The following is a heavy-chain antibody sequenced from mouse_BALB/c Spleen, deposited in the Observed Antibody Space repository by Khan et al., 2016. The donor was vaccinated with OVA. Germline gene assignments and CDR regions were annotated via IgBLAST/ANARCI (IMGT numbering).Heavy chain of an antibody. V-gene: IGHV9-3-1*01. CDR1: GYTFTNYG. CDR2: INTYTGEP. D-gene: IGHD6-1*01. Sequence: QIQLVQSGPELKKPGETVKISCKASGYTFTNYGMNWVKQAPGKGLKWMGWINTYTGEPTYADDFKGRFAFSLETSANTAYLQINNLKNEDTATYVGARSASYWFFDVWGAWTTVTVSS. J-gene: IGHJ1*01. CDR3: ARSASYWFFDV.